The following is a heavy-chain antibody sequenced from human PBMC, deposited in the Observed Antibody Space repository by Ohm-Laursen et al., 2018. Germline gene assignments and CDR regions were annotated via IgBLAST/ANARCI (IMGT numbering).Heavy chain of an antibody. CDR3: ARDKGHYYDSSSFMDV. D-gene: IGHD3-22*01. V-gene: IGHV1-69*04. CDR1: GGTFSSYA. CDR2: IIPILGIA. Sequence: GASVKVSCKASGGTFSSYAISWVRQAPGQGLEWMGRIIPILGIANYAQKSQGRVTITADKSTSTAYMELSSLRSEDTAVYYCARDKGHYYDSSSFMDVWGQGTTVTVSS. J-gene: IGHJ6*02.